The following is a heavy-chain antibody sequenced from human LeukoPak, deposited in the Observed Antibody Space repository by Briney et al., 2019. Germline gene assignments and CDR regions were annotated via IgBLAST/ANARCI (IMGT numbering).Heavy chain of an antibody. CDR3: ARVLGYYDSSGPVD. V-gene: IGHV4-30-2*01. CDR1: GGSISSGGYS. D-gene: IGHD3-22*01. J-gene: IGHJ4*02. Sequence: PSETLSLTCAVSGGSISSGGYSWSWIRQPPGKGLEWIGYIYHSGSTYYNPSLKSRVTISVDTSKNQFSLKLSSVTAADTAVYYCARVLGYYDSSGPVDWGQGTLVTVSS. CDR2: IYHSGST.